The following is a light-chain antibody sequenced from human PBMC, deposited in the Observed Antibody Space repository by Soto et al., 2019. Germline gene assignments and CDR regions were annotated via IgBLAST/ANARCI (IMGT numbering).Light chain of an antibody. CDR2: DAS. CDR3: QQRSNWLPLFT. J-gene: IGKJ3*01. V-gene: IGKV3-11*01. Sequence: EIVLTQSPATLSLSPEERATLSCRASQRVRSYLAWYQQKPGQAPTLLIYDASNSATGIPARFSGSGAGTAVTLIISSLEPEDVAVYYCQQRSNWLPLFTFGSGAKVDIK. CDR1: QRVRSY.